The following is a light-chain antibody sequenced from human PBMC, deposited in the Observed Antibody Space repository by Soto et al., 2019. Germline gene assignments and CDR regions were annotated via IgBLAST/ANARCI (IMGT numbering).Light chain of an antibody. CDR3: QQYGSSPLT. CDR2: GAS. CDR1: QSISNNW. Sequence: ETVLTQSPGTLSLSPGERATLSCRASQSISNNWIAWYQQKPGQAPRFLIYGASTRATVTPDRFSGSGSGTDFTLTISRLEPEDCAVYYCQQYGSSPLTFGGGTKVEIK. J-gene: IGKJ4*01. V-gene: IGKV3-20*01.